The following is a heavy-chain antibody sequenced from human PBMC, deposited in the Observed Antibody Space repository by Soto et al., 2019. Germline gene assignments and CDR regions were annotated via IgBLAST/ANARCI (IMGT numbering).Heavy chain of an antibody. J-gene: IGHJ6*02. CDR3: ARVGGGRYSGSYYYYYYGMDV. CDR2: IIPIFGTA. CDR1: GGTFSSYA. D-gene: IGHD1-26*01. Sequence: SVKVSCKASGGTFSSYAISWVRPAPGQGLEWMGGIIPIFGTANYAQKFQGRVTITADESTSTAYMELSSLRSEDTAVYYCARVGGGRYSGSYYYYYYGMDVWGQGTTVTVSS. V-gene: IGHV1-69*13.